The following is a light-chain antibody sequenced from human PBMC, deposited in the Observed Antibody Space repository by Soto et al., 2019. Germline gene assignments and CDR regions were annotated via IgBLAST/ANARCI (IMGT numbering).Light chain of an antibody. V-gene: IGKV3-15*01. CDR2: DAS. CDR3: QHYYNWPPALT. J-gene: IGKJ4*01. CDR1: QSINSD. Sequence: EIVMTQSPATLSVSPEERATLSCRASQSINSDLAWYQQRPGQAPRLLIYDASTRATGVPARFSGSGSGTEFTLTITSLQSEDFAGYYCQHYYNWPPALTFGRGTKVEIK.